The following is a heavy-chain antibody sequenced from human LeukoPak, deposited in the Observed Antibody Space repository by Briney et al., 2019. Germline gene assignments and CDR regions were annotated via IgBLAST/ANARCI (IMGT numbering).Heavy chain of an antibody. CDR3: AKDRWQLAPDYYYYMDV. J-gene: IGHJ6*03. CDR2: ISGSGGGT. V-gene: IGHV3-23*01. Sequence: GGSLRLSCAASGFTFDDYGMSWVRQAPGKGLEWVSAISGSGGGTYYADSVKGRFTISRDNSKNTLYLQMNSLRAEDTAVYYCAKDRWQLAPDYYYYMDVWGKGTTVTVSS. D-gene: IGHD2-15*01. CDR1: GFTFDDYG.